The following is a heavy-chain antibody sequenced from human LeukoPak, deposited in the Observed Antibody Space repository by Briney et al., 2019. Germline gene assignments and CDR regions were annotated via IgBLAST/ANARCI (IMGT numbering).Heavy chain of an antibody. CDR2: MYHRGAK. D-gene: IGHD2-15*01. J-gene: IGHJ4*02. Sequence: SETLSLTCTVSGDSFTRSTYYWGWVRQTPREGLEWIATMYHRGAKYFNPSLESRVTMSIGSNRFSLKLRSVTAADSGVYYCARLPGLYSSYFDIWGRGALVTVSS. V-gene: IGHV4-39*02. CDR3: ARLPGLYSSYFDI. CDR1: GDSFTRSTYY.